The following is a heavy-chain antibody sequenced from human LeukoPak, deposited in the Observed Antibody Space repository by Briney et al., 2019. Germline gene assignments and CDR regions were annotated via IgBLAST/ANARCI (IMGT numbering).Heavy chain of an antibody. CDR3: AREVVVITSLIDY. CDR1: GGSISSSSYY. CDR2: IYYSGST. J-gene: IGHJ4*02. V-gene: IGHV4-39*07. Sequence: PSETLSLTCTVSGGSISSSSYYWGWIRQPPGKGLEWIGSIYYSGSTYYNPSLKSRVTISVDTSKNQFSLKLSSVTAADTAVYYCAREVVVITSLIDYWGQGTLVTVSS. D-gene: IGHD3-22*01.